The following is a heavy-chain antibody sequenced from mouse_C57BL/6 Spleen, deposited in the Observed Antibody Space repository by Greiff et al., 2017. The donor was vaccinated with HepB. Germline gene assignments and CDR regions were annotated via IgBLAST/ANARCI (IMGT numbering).Heavy chain of an antibody. CDR2: IDPSDSYT. CDR1: GYTFTSYW. D-gene: IGHD1-1*01. Sequence: QVQLKQPGAELVRPGTSVKLSCKASGYTFTSYWMHWVKQRPGQGLEWIGVIDPSDSYTNYNQKFKGKATLTVDTSSSTAYMQLSSLTSEDSAVYYCARGGYGSSYDYWGQGTTLTVSS. J-gene: IGHJ2*01. V-gene: IGHV1-59*01. CDR3: ARGGYGSSYDY.